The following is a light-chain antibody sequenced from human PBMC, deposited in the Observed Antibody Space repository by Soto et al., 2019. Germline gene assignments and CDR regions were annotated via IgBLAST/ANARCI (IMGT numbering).Light chain of an antibody. V-gene: IGKV1-16*02. CDR3: QQYQNHPVT. J-gene: IGKJ4*01. CDR2: DAS. Sequence: DIQMTQSPSSLSASVGDRVTITCRASQEISNHLAWFQQKPGKPPKSLIYDASSLQSGVPSKFNGSGSRTDFSLTIRSLQPEDFATYYWQQYQNHPVTFGGGTKVEIK. CDR1: QEISNH.